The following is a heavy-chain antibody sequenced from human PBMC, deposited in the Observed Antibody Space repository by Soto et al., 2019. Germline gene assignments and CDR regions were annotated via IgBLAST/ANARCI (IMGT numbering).Heavy chain of an antibody. D-gene: IGHD3-10*01. CDR3: VRVDERYYFDH. CDR2: IRRMVNGSNK. J-gene: IGHJ4*02. CDR1: GFTFSDHY. V-gene: IGHV3-72*01. Sequence: EVQLVESGGGLVQPGGSVRLSCATSGFTFSDHYMNWVRQAPGKGLEWVGRIRRMVNGSNKQYAASGQGRFTISNDQSKNPQYVQLNSVKTENTAMYYLVRVDERYYFDHWGPGTLVTLSS.